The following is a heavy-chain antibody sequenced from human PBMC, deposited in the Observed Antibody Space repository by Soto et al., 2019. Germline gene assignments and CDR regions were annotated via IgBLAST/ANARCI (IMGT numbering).Heavy chain of an antibody. D-gene: IGHD3-3*01. V-gene: IGHV3-30*18. CDR1: GFTFSSYG. CDR3: AKDVSVFGVVIAPAYGMGV. CDR2: ISYDGSNK. Sequence: QVQLVESGGGVVQPGRSLRLSCAASGFTFSSYGMHWVRQAPGKGLEWVAVISYDGSNKYYADSVKGRFTISRDNSKNTLYLQMNSLRAEDTAVYYCAKDVSVFGVVIAPAYGMGVWGQGTTVTVSS. J-gene: IGHJ6*02.